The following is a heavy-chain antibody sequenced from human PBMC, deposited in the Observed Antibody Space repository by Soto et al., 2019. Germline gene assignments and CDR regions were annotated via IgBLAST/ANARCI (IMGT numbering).Heavy chain of an antibody. CDR2: IYYSGST. J-gene: IGHJ4*02. Sequence: QVQLQESGPGLVKPSETLSLTCTVSGGSVSSGSYYWSWIRQPPGKGLEWIGYIYYSGSTNYNPSLKSRVTISVDTSKNQFARKLSSVTAADTAVYYCARVEYYGSGSPPLSDCWGQGTLVTVSS. CDR3: ARVEYYGSGSPPLSDC. CDR1: GGSVSSGSYY. V-gene: IGHV4-61*01. D-gene: IGHD3-10*01.